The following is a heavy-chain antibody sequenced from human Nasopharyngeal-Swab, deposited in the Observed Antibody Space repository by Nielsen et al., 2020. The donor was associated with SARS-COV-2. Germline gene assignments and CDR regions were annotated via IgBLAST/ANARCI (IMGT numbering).Heavy chain of an antibody. Sequence: GESLKISCAASGFTFSSYAMHWVRQAPGKGLEWMAVISYDGSNKYYADSVKGRFTISRDNSKNTLYLQTNSLRAEDTAVYYCARDQAIFSSGYSYYFYYWGQGTLVTVSS. J-gene: IGHJ4*02. D-gene: IGHD3-22*01. V-gene: IGHV3-30*04. CDR2: ISYDGSNK. CDR3: ARDQAIFSSGYSYYFYY. CDR1: GFTFSSYA.